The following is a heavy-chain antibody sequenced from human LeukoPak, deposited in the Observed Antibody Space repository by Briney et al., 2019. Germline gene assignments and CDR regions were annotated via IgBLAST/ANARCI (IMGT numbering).Heavy chain of an antibody. J-gene: IGHJ4*02. Sequence: ASVKVSCKASGYTFTSYDINWVRQATGQGLEWMGWMNPNSGNTGYAQKFQGRVTMTRNTSISTAYMELSSLRSEDTAVYYCARGFEYDYVWGSYRRRPPDYWGQGTLVTVSS. D-gene: IGHD3-16*02. CDR1: GYTFTSYD. CDR3: ARGFEYDYVWGSYRRRPPDY. CDR2: MNPNSGNT. V-gene: IGHV1-8*01.